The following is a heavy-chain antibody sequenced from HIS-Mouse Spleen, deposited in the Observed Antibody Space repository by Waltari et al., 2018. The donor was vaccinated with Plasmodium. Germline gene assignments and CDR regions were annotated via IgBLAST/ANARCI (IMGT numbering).Heavy chain of an antibody. CDR2: INRKGGGK. Sequence: QVPLVQSGAEVKKPGASVKVSCTASGYTFPGYYIPLVRPAPGPGLEWMELINRKGGGKRYAQRFKGRVTMTRDTAISTAYMELSRLRSDDTAVYYCARDLAAAGHFDYWGQGTLVTVSS. D-gene: IGHD6-13*01. CDR1: GYTFPGYY. V-gene: IGHV1-2*02. CDR3: ARDLAAAGHFDY. J-gene: IGHJ4*02.